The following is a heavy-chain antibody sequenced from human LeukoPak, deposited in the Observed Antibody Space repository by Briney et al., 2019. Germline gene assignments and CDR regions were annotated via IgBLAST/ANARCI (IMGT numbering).Heavy chain of an antibody. D-gene: IGHD4-4*01. J-gene: IGHJ6*02. Sequence: GGSLRLSCAASEFTFSTYSIIWVRQAPGKGLEWVSSISSSSTYISYADSVKGRFIISRDNARNSLYLQMNSLKAEDTAVYYCARGRLTVTQNYYYYGMDVWGQGTTVTVSS. CDR2: ISSSSTYI. CDR1: EFTFSTYS. V-gene: IGHV3-21*01. CDR3: ARGRLTVTQNYYYYGMDV.